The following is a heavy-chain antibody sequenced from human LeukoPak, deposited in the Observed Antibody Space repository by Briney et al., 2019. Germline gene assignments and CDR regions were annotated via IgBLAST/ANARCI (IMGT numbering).Heavy chain of an antibody. Sequence: SETLSLTCNVSGGSVSHYYWSWIRQPPGKGLEWIGYMYYGGSSNYNPSLKSRVTISIDTSKNQFSLKPNSVTAADTAVYYCAGPTYMSATGYFDYWGQGILVTVSS. D-gene: IGHD1-1*01. CDR3: AGPTYMSATGYFDY. CDR1: GGSVSHYY. V-gene: IGHV4-59*02. CDR2: MYYGGSS. J-gene: IGHJ4*02.